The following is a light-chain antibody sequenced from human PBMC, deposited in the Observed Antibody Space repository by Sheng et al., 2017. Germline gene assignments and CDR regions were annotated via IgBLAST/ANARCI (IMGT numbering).Light chain of an antibody. CDR2: AAS. Sequence: AILMTQSPSSFSASPGDRVTITCRASQPISIYLAWFQQKPGKAPKLLISAASTLESGVPSRFSGSGFGTDFTFTISRLQSEDFAVYYCQQYYDYPRTFGPGTKVDI. V-gene: IGKV1-8*01. CDR3: QQYYDYPRT. J-gene: IGKJ3*01. CDR1: QPISIY.